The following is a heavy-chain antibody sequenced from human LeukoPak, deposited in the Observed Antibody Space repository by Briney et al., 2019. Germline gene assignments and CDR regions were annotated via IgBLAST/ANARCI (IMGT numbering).Heavy chain of an antibody. CDR1: GGSFSGYY. J-gene: IGHJ4*02. Sequence: SETLSLTCAVYGGSFSGYYWSWIRQPPGKGLEWIGYIYYSGSTNYNPSLKSRVTISVDTSKNQFSLKLSSVTAADTAVYYCARHSSSWYVDYWGQGTLVTVSS. CDR2: IYYSGST. CDR3: ARHSSSWYVDY. D-gene: IGHD6-13*01. V-gene: IGHV4-59*08.